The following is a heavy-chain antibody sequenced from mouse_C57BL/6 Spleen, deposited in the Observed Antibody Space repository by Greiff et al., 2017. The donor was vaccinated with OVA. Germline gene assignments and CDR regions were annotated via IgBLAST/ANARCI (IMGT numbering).Heavy chain of an antibody. CDR1: GYTFTDYE. CDR2: IDPETGGT. CDR3: TRCGNSAWFAY. D-gene: IGHD2-1*01. Sequence: QVQLKESGAELVRPGASVTLSCKASGYTFTDYEMHWVKQTPVHGLEWIGAIDPETGGTAYNQKFKGKAILTADKSSSTAYMELRSLTSEDSAVYYCTRCGNSAWFAYWGQGTLVTVSA. V-gene: IGHV1-15*01. J-gene: IGHJ3*01.